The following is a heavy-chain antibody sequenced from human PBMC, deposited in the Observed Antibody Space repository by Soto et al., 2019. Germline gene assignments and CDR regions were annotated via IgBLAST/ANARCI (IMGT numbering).Heavy chain of an antibody. V-gene: IGHV5-10-1*01. Sequence: GESLKVSCEGSGYSFTSYSIHWVRQMPGKGLEWMGRIDPSDSYTNYSPSFQGHVTISADKSISTAYLQWSSLKASDTAMYYCARHTPPWELRSYYGMDVWGQGTTVTVSS. CDR1: GYSFTSYS. CDR2: IDPSDSYT. CDR3: ARHTPPWELRSYYGMDV. J-gene: IGHJ6*02. D-gene: IGHD1-26*01.